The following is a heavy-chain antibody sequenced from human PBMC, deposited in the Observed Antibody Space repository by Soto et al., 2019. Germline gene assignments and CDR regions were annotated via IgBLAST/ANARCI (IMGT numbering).Heavy chain of an antibody. CDR3: AKDHAREQFVRGENWFDS. CDR1: GFIFSTYP. V-gene: IGHV3-23*01. Sequence: GWSLRLSCSAFGFIFSTYPMNWARQPPGQRQEWVSTIGGAGDGTYYAGSGKGRFTISRDNSKITLDLQMNNLRVEDMARYYCAKDHAREQFVRGENWFDSWGQGTLVTVSS. CDR2: IGGAGDGT. D-gene: IGHD6-6*01. J-gene: IGHJ5*01.